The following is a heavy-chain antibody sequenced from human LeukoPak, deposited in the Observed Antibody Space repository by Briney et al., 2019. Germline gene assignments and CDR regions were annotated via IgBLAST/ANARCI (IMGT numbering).Heavy chain of an antibody. D-gene: IGHD2-21*01. CDR2: ISGSGSST. CDR1: GFTFSSYA. J-gene: IGHJ6*02. V-gene: IGHV3-23*01. CDR3: TKANEIFPGYYYGMDV. Sequence: QPGGSLSLSCAASGFTFSSYAISWVRQAPGKGLEWVSVISGSGSSTYYADSVEGRFTISRDGSENTLNLQMNSLRAEDTAVYYCTKANEIFPGYYYGMDVWGQGTTVTVSS.